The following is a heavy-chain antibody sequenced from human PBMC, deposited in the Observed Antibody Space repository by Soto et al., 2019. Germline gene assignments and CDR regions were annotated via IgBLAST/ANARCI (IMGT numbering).Heavy chain of an antibody. CDR1: GYTFTSYD. V-gene: IGHV1-8*01. CDR2: MNPNSGNT. CDR3: ARWGQTPAAGRNFDS. J-gene: IGHJ4*02. Sequence: QVQLVQSGAEVKKPGASVKVSCKTSGYTFTSYDIHWVRQANGQGLEWMGWMNPNSGNTGYAEKFQGRVSMTRNTSILKADMEQSRLIPVYSALYYCARWGQTPAAGRNFDSLGQGTLVTVSS. D-gene: IGHD6-13*01.